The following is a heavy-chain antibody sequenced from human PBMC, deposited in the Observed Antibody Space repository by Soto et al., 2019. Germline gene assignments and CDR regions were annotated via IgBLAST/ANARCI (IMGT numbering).Heavy chain of an antibody. CDR3: ARSWAYYYASGTYYGGIRGDYFNY. CDR1: GFTFSGYS. V-gene: IGHV3-48*01. Sequence: EVQLVESGGGLVQPGGSLRLSCAASGFTFSGYSVNWVRQAPGRGLEWVSYISSSSSTIYYADSVKGRFTISRDDAKNSLYRQMNGRRAEDTAVYYCARSWAYYYASGTYYGGIRGDYFNYWGREPWSPSPQ. D-gene: IGHD3-10*01. CDR2: ISSSSSTI. J-gene: IGHJ4*02.